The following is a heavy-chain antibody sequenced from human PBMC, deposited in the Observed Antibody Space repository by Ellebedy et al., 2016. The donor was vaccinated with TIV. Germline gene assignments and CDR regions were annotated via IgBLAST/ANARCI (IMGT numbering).Heavy chain of an antibody. Sequence: PGGSLRLSCTASGLTFRTYWMHLVRQAPGKGLEWVSYISSTGTTIYYADFVKGRFTISRDNAKISLYLQMNSLTAEDTAVYYCANGAYDIWGQGTMVTVSS. CDR1: GLTFRTYW. D-gene: IGHD5-24*01. J-gene: IGHJ3*02. V-gene: IGHV3-48*04. CDR2: ISSTGTTI. CDR3: ANGAYDI.